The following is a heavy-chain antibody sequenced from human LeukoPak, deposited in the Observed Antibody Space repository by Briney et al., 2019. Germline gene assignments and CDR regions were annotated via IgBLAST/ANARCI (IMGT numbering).Heavy chain of an antibody. CDR2: INSDGSAT. Sequence: GGSLRLSCVASGFTLSTYWMHWVRQAPGKGLVWVSRINSDGSATSYADSVMIRFTISRDSAKNTLYLQMNSLRPEDTAVYYCARGNKWSFDSWGQGALVTVSS. CDR1: GFTLSTYW. J-gene: IGHJ4*02. V-gene: IGHV3-74*01. D-gene: IGHD2-15*01. CDR3: ARGNKWSFDS.